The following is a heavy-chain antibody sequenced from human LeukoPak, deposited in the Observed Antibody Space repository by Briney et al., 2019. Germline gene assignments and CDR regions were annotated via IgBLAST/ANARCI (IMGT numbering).Heavy chain of an antibody. Sequence: GSLRLSCAASGFTVSSNYMSWVRQPPGKGLEWIGSIYYSGSTYYNPSLKSRVTISVDTSKNQFSLKLSSVTAADTAVYYCASLPVKQLVYYYYGMDVWGQGTTVTVSS. CDR3: ASLPVKQLVYYYYGMDV. V-gene: IGHV4-39*07. CDR2: IYYSGST. D-gene: IGHD6-13*01. CDR1: GFTVSSNY. J-gene: IGHJ6*02.